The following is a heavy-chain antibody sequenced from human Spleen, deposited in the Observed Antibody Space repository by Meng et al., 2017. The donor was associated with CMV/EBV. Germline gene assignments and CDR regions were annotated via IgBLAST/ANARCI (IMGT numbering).Heavy chain of an antibody. J-gene: IGHJ3*02. D-gene: IGHD3-22*01. Sequence: ASVKVSCKASGYTFTGYYIHWARQAPGQGLEWMGWINPNSGGTYYSHKFQDRVTMTRDTSISTAYMELRRLRSDDTAMFYCARVQILHYYDSSNVLDIWGQGTMVTVSS. CDR1: GYTFTGYY. CDR2: INPNSGGT. CDR3: ARVQILHYYDSSNVLDI. V-gene: IGHV1-2*02.